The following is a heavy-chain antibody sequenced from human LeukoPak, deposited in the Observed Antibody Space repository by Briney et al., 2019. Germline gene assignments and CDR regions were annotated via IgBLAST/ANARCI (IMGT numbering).Heavy chain of an antibody. J-gene: IGHJ4*02. CDR3: ARDKNPEWLTVVGYYFDY. CDR1: GYTSTSYY. Sequence: ASVKVSCKASGYTSTSYYMHWVRQAPGQGLEWMAIINPNGGSTSYAQKFQGRVTMTRDTSTSTVYMELSGLRSEDTAVYYCARDKNPEWLTVVGYYFDYWGQGTLVTVSS. D-gene: IGHD3-3*01. V-gene: IGHV1-46*01. CDR2: INPNGGST.